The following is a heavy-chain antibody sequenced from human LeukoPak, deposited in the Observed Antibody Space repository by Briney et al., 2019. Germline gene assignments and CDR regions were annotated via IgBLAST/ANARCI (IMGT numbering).Heavy chain of an antibody. J-gene: IGHJ3*02. V-gene: IGHV4-38-2*01. D-gene: IGHD5-12*01. CDR1: GYSISSGYY. CDR3: ARARSGYSGYDQDDAFDI. CDR2: IYHSGST. Sequence: SETLSLTCAVSGYSISSGYYWGWIRQPPGKGLEWIGSIYHSGSTYYNPSLKSRVTISVDTSKNQFSPKLSSVTAADTAVYYCARARSGYSGYDQDDAFDIWGQGTMVTVSS.